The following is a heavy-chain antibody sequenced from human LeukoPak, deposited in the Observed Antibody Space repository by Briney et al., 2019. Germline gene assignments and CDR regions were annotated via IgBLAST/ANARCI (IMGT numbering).Heavy chain of an antibody. V-gene: IGHV4-39*02. Sequence: PSETLSLTCTVSGDSNSRSTYYWAWIRQPPGTVLEWIGSVYYGRSPYFNPSLESRATISVDTSKNHFSLKMSSVTAADTAVYYCARSGGTGTFSYWGQGTLVTVSS. CDR2: VYYGRSP. D-gene: IGHD7-27*01. J-gene: IGHJ4*02. CDR3: ARSGGTGTFSY. CDR1: GDSNSRSTYY.